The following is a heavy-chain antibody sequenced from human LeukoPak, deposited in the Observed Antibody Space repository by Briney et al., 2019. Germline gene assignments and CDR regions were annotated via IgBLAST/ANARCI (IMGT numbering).Heavy chain of an antibody. CDR3: ARDRAHTAGY. J-gene: IGHJ4*02. CDR2: ISSSSSYI. D-gene: IGHD5-18*01. Sequence: PGGSLRLSCAASGFTFSSYSMNRVRQAPGKGLEWVSSISSSSSYIYYADSVKGRFTISRDNAKNSLYLQMNSLRAEDTAVYYCARDRAHTAGYWGQGTLVTVSS. CDR1: GFTFSSYS. V-gene: IGHV3-21*01.